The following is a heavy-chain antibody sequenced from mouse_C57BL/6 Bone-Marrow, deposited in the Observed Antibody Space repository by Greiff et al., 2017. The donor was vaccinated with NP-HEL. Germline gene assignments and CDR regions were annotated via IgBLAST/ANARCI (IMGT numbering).Heavy chain of an antibody. CDR2: IYPGDGDT. Sequence: VQLQQSGPELVKPGASVKISCKASGYAFSSSWMNWVKQRPGKGLEWIGRIYPGDGDTNYNGKFKGKATLTADKSSSTAYMQLSSLTSEDSAVYFCARWALAYYFDYWGQGTTLTVSS. CDR1: GYAFSSSW. V-gene: IGHV1-82*01. J-gene: IGHJ2*01. CDR3: ARWALAYYFDY.